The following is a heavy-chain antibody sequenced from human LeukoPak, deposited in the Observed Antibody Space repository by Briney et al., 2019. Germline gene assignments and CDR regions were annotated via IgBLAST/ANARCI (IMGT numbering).Heavy chain of an antibody. CDR1: GGSISSYY. CDR3: ARVRYCSSTSCYTGRNYFGY. Sequence: SETLSLTCTVSGGSISSYYWSWIRQPPGKGLEWIGEINHSGSTNYNPSLKSRVTISVDTSKNQFSLKLSSVTAADTAVYYCARVRYCSSTSCYTGRNYFGYWGQGTLVTVSS. D-gene: IGHD2-2*02. V-gene: IGHV4-34*01. CDR2: INHSGST. J-gene: IGHJ4*02.